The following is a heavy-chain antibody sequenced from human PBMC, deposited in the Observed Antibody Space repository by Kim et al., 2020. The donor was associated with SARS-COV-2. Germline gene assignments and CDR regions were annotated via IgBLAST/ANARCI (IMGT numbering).Heavy chain of an antibody. D-gene: IGHD6-19*01. CDR3: ARVVTVVVSTQQTLIAVATTFDN. CDR2: IHNMGRT. Sequence: SETLSLTCTVSGGSTDNYYWSWIRQSPEKGLEWIGNIHNMGRTDYNPSLKSRVTLSMDTSRNQFSMQLSSVTAADTAMYYCARVVTVVVSTQQTLIAVATTFDNWGPGTLVAVSS. CDR1: GGSTDNYY. J-gene: IGHJ4*02. V-gene: IGHV4-59*01.